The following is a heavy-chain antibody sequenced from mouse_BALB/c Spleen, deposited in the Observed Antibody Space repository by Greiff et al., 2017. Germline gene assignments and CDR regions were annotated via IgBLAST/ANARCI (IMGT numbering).Heavy chain of an antibody. CDR1: GFSFTSYG. Sequence: VQLKQSGPGLVAPSQSLSISCTASGFSFTSYGVHWVRQPPGQGLEWLGVIWAGGSTNDNSALMSSMSISKDNSKTKVFFKMNRLQTDDTAMYYCARDWGGNYSMDYWGQGTSVTVSA. CDR3: ARDWGGNYSMDY. D-gene: IGHD2-1*01. CDR2: IWAGGST. V-gene: IGHV2-9*02. J-gene: IGHJ4*01.